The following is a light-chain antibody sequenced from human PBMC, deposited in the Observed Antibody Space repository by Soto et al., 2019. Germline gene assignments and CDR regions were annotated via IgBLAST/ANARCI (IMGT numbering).Light chain of an antibody. V-gene: IGKV3D-15*01. J-gene: IGKJ4*01. CDR1: QSVNIY. CDR2: GAS. Sequence: EIVMTQSPATLSVSPGERATLSCRASQSVNIYLAWYQQKLGQAPRLLIFGASSRATGIPARFSGSGSGTEFNLTISSLQSEDFAVYFCQQYDDWLRLTFGGGTKVDIK. CDR3: QQYDDWLRLT.